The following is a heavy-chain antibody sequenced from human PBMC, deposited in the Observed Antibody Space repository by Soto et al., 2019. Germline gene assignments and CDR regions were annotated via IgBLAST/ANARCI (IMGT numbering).Heavy chain of an antibody. Sequence: ASVKISCTASGYTFTGYYMHWERHAPGQGLEWMGWINPNSGGTNYAQKFQGRVTMTRDTSISTAYMELSRLRSDDTAVYYSARADILSRFDPWCQGTLVTVSS. V-gene: IGHV1-2*02. CDR1: GYTFTGYY. CDR3: ARADILSRFDP. CDR2: INPNSGGT. J-gene: IGHJ5*02. D-gene: IGHD3-3*02.